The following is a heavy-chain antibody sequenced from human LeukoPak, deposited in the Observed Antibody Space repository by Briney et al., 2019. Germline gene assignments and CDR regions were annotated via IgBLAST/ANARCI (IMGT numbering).Heavy chain of an antibody. Sequence: GGSLRPPCPAFGFTSSSHSMNWVRQAQGKGLGWVSYISSSSSTIYYADSVKGRFTISRDKAKNSLYLQMNSLRAEDTAVYYCAREYCSSTSCLYDYWGQGTLVTVSS. V-gene: IGHV3-48*01. D-gene: IGHD2-2*01. J-gene: IGHJ4*02. CDR1: GFTSSSHS. CDR2: ISSSSSTI. CDR3: AREYCSSTSCLYDY.